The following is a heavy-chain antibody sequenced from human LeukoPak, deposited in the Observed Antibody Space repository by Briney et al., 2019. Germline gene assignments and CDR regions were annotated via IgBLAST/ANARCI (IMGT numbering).Heavy chain of an antibody. CDR1: GGSIRSYY. CDR3: ARDLYSSSWYFDN. J-gene: IGHJ4*02. Sequence: KPSETQSLTCTFSGGSIRSYYWSWIRQPPGKGLEWIGYIYYSGSTDYNPPLKSRVTISVDTSKNQPSLRLSSVTAADTAVYHCARDLYSSSWYFDNWGQGILVTVSS. D-gene: IGHD6-13*01. CDR2: IYYSGST. V-gene: IGHV4-59*12.